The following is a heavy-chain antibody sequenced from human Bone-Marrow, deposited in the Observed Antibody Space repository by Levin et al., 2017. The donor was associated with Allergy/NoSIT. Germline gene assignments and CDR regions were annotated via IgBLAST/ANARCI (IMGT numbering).Heavy chain of an antibody. CDR3: ARDGAVATIPPKPTDAFDI. V-gene: IGHV1-18*01. Sequence: AASVKVSCKASGYTFTSYGISWVRQAPGQGLEWMGWISAYNGNTNYAQKLQGRVTMTTDTSTSTAYMELRSLRSDDTAVYYCARDGAVATIPPKPTDAFDIWGQGTMVTVSS. CDR2: ISAYNGNT. CDR1: GYTFTSYG. J-gene: IGHJ3*02. D-gene: IGHD5-12*01.